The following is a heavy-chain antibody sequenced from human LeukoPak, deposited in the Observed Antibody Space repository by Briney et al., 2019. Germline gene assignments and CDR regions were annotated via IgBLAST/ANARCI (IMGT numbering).Heavy chain of an antibody. D-gene: IGHD3-9*01. CDR1: GFTFSSYG. Sequence: GDSLRLSCAASGFTFSSYGMYWVRQAPGKGLVWVAFIRHDGSNKYHADSVKGRFTISRDNSKNTLYLQMNSLKTEDTAVYYCARDYILTGYIYYYGMDVWGPGTTVTVSS. CDR3: ARDYILTGYIYYYGMDV. J-gene: IGHJ6*02. V-gene: IGHV3-30*02. CDR2: IRHDGSNK.